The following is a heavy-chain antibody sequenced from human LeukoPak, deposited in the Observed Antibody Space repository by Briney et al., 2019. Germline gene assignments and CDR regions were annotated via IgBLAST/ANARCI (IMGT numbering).Heavy chain of an antibody. CDR3: ARGVGYCTNGVCYNNWFDP. CDR2: ISAYNGNT. D-gene: IGHD2-8*01. Sequence: ASVKVSCKASGYTFTSYGISWVRQAPGQGLEWMGWISAYNGNTNYAQKLQGRVTMTTDTSTSTAYMELRSLRSDDTAVYYYARGVGYCTNGVCYNNWFDPWGQGTLVTVSS. J-gene: IGHJ5*02. V-gene: IGHV1-18*01. CDR1: GYTFTSYG.